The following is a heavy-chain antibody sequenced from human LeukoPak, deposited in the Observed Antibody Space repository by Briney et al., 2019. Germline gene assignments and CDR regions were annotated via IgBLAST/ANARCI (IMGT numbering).Heavy chain of an antibody. CDR2: IYYSGST. CDR1: GGSISSSSYY. CDR3: ARGSGSGSYSPLRGRPYYYYYMDV. D-gene: IGHD3-10*01. J-gene: IGHJ6*03. V-gene: IGHV4-39*07. Sequence: SETLSLTCTVSGGSISSSSYYWGWIRQPPGKGLEWIGSIYYSGSTYYNPSLKSRVTISVDTSKNQFSLKLSSVTAADTAVYYCARGSGSGSYSPLRGRPYYYYYMDVWGKGTTVTISS.